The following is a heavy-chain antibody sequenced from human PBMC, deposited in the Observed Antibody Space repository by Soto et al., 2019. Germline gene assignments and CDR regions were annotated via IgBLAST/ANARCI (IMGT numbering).Heavy chain of an antibody. J-gene: IGHJ1*01. CDR1: GYSFTSYG. Sequence: QVPLVQSGAEVKRPGASGKVSCKASGYSFTSYGITWVRQAPGQGLAWVGWINAYNGNTDYGQKLQGRVSMTTDTSTRTVYMKLRSLRSDDTAVYYCARDSTYYYDSSGAGNFQHWGQGTLVTVSS. D-gene: IGHD3-22*01. CDR3: ARDSTYYYDSSGAGNFQH. CDR2: INAYNGNT. V-gene: IGHV1-18*01.